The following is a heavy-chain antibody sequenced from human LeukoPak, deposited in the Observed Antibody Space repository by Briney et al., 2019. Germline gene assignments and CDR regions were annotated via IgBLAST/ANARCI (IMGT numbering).Heavy chain of an antibody. D-gene: IGHD6-13*01. V-gene: IGHV1-18*01. CDR2: ISASNRNT. J-gene: IGHJ6*02. CDR1: GYTFTSYG. CDR3: ARDELAAAGNKYFYYGMDV. Sequence: ASVKVSCKASGYTFTSYGISWVRQAPGQGLEWMGWISASNRNTNYAQKLQGRVTMTTDTSTSTAYMELRSLRSDDTAVYYCARDELAAAGNKYFYYGMDVWGQGTTVTVSS.